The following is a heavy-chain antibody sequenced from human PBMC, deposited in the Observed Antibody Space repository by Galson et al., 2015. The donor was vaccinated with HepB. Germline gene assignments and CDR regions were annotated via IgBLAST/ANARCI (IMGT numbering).Heavy chain of an antibody. CDR3: TRLGDLSGYSSC. CDR1: GFTFSGSA. Sequence: SLRLSCAGSGFTFSGSAMHWVRQTSGKGLEWIGRIGSNANNYATEYKASVKGRFTISRDDSKNTAYLQMNSLRTEDTAVYYYTRLGDLSGYSSCWGQGTLVTVSS. D-gene: IGHD3-22*01. CDR2: IGSNANNYAT. V-gene: IGHV3-73*01. J-gene: IGHJ4*02.